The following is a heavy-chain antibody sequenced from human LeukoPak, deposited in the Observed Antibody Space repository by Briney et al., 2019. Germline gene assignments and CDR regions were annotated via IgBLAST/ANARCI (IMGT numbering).Heavy chain of an antibody. Sequence: GGSLTLSCAASGFTVSSNYMSWVRQAPGKGLEWVSIIYSDGSTYYADSVKGRFTISRDNSKNTLYLQMKSLRAEDTAVYYCARVDTYGYGGFDYWGQGTLVTVSS. V-gene: IGHV3-66*01. CDR1: GFTVSSNY. CDR3: ARVDTYGYGGFDY. J-gene: IGHJ4*02. CDR2: IYSDGST. D-gene: IGHD5-18*01.